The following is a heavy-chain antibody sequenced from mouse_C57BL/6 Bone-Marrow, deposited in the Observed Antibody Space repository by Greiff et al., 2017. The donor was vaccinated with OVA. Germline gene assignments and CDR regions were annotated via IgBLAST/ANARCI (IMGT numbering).Heavy chain of an antibody. CDR3: AREDYYAFYAMDY. CDR2: IYPGSGST. Sequence: QVQLQQPGAELVKPGASVKMSCKASGYTFTSYWITWVKQRPGQGLEWIGDIYPGSGSTNYNEKFKSKATLTVDTSSSTAYMQLSSLTSEDSAVYYCAREDYYAFYAMDYWGQGTSVTVSS. CDR1: GYTFTSYW. V-gene: IGHV1-55*01. J-gene: IGHJ4*01. D-gene: IGHD2-1*01.